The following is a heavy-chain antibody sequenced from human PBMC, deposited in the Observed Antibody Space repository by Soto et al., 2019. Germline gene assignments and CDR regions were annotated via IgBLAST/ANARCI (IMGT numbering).Heavy chain of an antibody. V-gene: IGHV3-23*01. CDR3: AKDRYTYGYGGDFDF. CDR2: ISGTGYST. CDR1: GFTFTSYA. J-gene: IGHJ4*02. Sequence: EVQLLESGGGLVQPGGSLRLSCAASGFTFTSYAMNWVRRAPGKGLEWVSSISGTGYSTYQADSVGGRFTISRDNSKNTLDMERTSLRAEDTAVYYCAKDRYTYGYGGDFDFWGQGTQVTVSS. D-gene: IGHD5-18*01.